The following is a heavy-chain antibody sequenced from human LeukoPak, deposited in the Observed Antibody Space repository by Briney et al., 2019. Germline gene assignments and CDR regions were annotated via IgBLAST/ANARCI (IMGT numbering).Heavy chain of an antibody. V-gene: IGHV4-39*07. Sequence: PSETLSLTCTVSGGSVYTSDYYWGWVRQPPGKGPKWIGDIFYTGKTNYNPSLKSRVSISIDTSKNQFSLKLTSVTAADTAVYYCARVFDSWGQGTLVTVSS. CDR2: IFYTGKT. J-gene: IGHJ4*02. CDR1: GGSVYTSDYY. CDR3: ARVFDS.